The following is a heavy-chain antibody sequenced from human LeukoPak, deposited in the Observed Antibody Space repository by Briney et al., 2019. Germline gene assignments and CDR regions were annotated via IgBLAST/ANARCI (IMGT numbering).Heavy chain of an antibody. J-gene: IGHJ4*02. D-gene: IGHD3-10*01. V-gene: IGHV3-15*01. Sequence: GGSLRLSCAASGFTFSGDWMTWVRQAPGKGLEWVGRIKSKKDGEIIDYAAPVKGRFTISRDDSKSTLYLQMTSLKASDTAMYYCAKYGSGSYYSHFDYWGQGTLVTVSS. CDR3: AKYGSGSYYSHFDY. CDR2: IKSKKDGEII. CDR1: GFTFSGDW.